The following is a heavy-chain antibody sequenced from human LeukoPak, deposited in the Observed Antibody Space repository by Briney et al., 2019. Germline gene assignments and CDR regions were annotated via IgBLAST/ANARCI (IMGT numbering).Heavy chain of an antibody. V-gene: IGHV3-7*01. J-gene: IGHJ4*02. Sequence: GGSLRLSCAVSGFTLSRYWMSWVRQAPGKGLEWVANIKQGGSEKYYVDSVKGRITISRDNAKNSLYLQRNSVRAEDTAVYYCARGSRGLDDSDYFDYWGQGTLVTVSS. D-gene: IGHD2-21*02. CDR2: IKQGGSEK. CDR3: ARGSRGLDDSDYFDY. CDR1: GFTLSRYW.